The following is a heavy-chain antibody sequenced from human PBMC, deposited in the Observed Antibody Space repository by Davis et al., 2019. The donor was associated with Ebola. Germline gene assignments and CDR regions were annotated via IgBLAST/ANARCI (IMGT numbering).Heavy chain of an antibody. CDR3: AKSGLSFGVVKYHYGMDV. CDR1: GFTFSSYA. D-gene: IGHD3-3*01. J-gene: IGHJ6*04. V-gene: IGHV3-23*01. Sequence: GGSLRLSCAASGFTFSSYAMTWVRQAPGKGLEWVSAISGRGGSTYYADSVKGRFTVSRDNSKKTMYLQMNSLRAEDTAVYYCAKSGLSFGVVKYHYGMDVWGKGTTVTVSS. CDR2: ISGRGGST.